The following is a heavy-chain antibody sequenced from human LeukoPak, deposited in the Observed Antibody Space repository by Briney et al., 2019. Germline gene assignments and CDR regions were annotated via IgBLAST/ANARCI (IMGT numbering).Heavy chain of an antibody. CDR1: GGTFSSYA. Sequence: SVKVSCKASGGTFSSYAISWVRQAPGQGLEWMGGITPIFGTANYAQKFQGRVTITADKSTSTAYMELSSLRSEDTAVYYCASGVFYDILTGPHYYYGMDVWGKGTTVTVSS. CDR3: ASGVFYDILTGPHYYYGMDV. D-gene: IGHD3-9*01. V-gene: IGHV1-69*06. J-gene: IGHJ6*04. CDR2: ITPIFGTA.